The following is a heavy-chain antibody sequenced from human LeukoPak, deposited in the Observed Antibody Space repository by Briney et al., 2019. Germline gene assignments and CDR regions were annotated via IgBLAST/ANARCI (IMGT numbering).Heavy chain of an antibody. CDR1: GGSTNSYY. V-gene: IGHV4-4*07. J-gene: IGHJ4*02. CDR3: ARVKASSTSWTFDQ. D-gene: IGHD2-2*01. Sequence: SETLSLTCSVSGGSTNSYYWSWIRQSGGKGLEWIGRTYSSGSTVYNPSLNSRLTMSIDTSKNQFSLTLKSVTATDTAVYYCARVKASSTSWTFDQWGQGALVTVSS. CDR2: TYSSGST.